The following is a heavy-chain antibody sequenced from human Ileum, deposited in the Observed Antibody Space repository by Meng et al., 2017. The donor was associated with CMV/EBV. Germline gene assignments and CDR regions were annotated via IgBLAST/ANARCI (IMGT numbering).Heavy chain of an antibody. CDR1: GDSVSGNRGA. V-gene: IGHV6-1*01. CDR3: ARGESSSLDY. CDR2: TYYRSRWYN. J-gene: IGHJ4*02. Sequence: QVPLQKSGPGRVKPPPTLPRAGASSGDSVSGNRGAWNGIRQSPSRGLEWLGRTYYRSRWYNDYAESVKSRITINPDTSTNQFSLDLSSVTPEDTAIYYCARGESSSLDYWGQGTLVTVSS. D-gene: IGHD6-13*01.